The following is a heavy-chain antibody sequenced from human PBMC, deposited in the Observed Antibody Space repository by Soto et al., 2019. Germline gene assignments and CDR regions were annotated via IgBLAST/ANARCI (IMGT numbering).Heavy chain of an antibody. D-gene: IGHD3-22*01. J-gene: IGHJ3*02. Sequence: ASVKVSCKASGGTFSSYTISWVRQAPGQGLEWVGRIIPILGIANYAQKFQGRVTVTADKSTSTAYMELSSLRSEDTAVYYCARDRNSDSSGYYYRVGAFDIWG. CDR3: ARDRNSDSSGYYYRVGAFDI. V-gene: IGHV1-69*04. CDR2: IIPILGIA. CDR1: GGTFSSYT.